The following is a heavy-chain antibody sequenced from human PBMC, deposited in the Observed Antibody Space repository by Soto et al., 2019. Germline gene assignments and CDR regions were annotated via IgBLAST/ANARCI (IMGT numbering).Heavy chain of an antibody. CDR1: GGNISSYD. Sequence: SETKCVTCTVAGGNISSYDWSWIRQPPGKGLEWIGYIYYSGSTNYNPSLKSRVTISVDTSKNQFSLKLSSVTAADTAVYYCARGYGSGSYYLSNWGQGTLVTVSS. D-gene: IGHD3-10*01. J-gene: IGHJ4*02. V-gene: IGHV4-59*01. CDR2: IYYSGST. CDR3: ARGYGSGSYYLSN.